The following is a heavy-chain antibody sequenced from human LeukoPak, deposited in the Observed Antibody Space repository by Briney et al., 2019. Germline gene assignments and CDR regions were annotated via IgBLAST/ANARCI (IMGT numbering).Heavy chain of an antibody. J-gene: IGHJ4*02. V-gene: IGHV4-34*01. Sequence: SGTLSLTCAVYGGSFSGYYWSWIRQPPGKGLEWIGEINHSGSTNYNPSLKSRVTISVDTSKNQFSLKLSSVTAADTAVYYCARVRGYDFWSGYYIQYYFDYWGQGTLVTVSS. D-gene: IGHD3-3*01. CDR3: ARVRGYDFWSGYYIQYYFDY. CDR1: GGSFSGYY. CDR2: INHSGST.